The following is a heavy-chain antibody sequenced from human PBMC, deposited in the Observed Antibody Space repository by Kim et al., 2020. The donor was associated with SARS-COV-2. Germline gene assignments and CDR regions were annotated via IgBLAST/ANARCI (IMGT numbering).Heavy chain of an antibody. D-gene: IGHD6-19*01. J-gene: IGHJ4*02. CDR2: IDPSGGST. Sequence: ASVKVSCKASGYTFTSYYMHWVRQAPGQGLAWMGIIDPSGGSTTFAQRFQGRVTMTRDTSTSTVYMELSSLRSEDTAVSYCARSSEGFDYWGQGTLVTV. CDR3: ARSSEGFDY. CDR1: GYTFTSYY. V-gene: IGHV1-46*01.